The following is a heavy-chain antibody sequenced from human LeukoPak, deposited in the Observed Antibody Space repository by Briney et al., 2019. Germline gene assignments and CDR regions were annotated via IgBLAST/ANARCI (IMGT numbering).Heavy chain of an antibody. D-gene: IGHD3-22*01. Sequence: PGGSLRLSCAASGFTVSSYWMSWVRQAPGKGLEWVANIKQDGSEKYYVDSVKGRFTISRDNAKNSLYLQMNSLRAEDTAVYYCAREGGGYALDYWGQGTLVTVSS. V-gene: IGHV3-7*01. CDR1: GFTVSSYW. CDR2: IKQDGSEK. CDR3: AREGGGYALDY. J-gene: IGHJ4*02.